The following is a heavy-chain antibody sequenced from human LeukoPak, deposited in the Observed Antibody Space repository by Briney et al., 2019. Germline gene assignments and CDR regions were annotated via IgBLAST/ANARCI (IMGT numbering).Heavy chain of an antibody. V-gene: IGHV1-69*13. CDR3: ARDLAPIYCSSTSCYENYYYMDV. Sequence: SVKVSCKASGGTFSSYAISWVRQAPGQGLEWMGGIIPIFGTANYAQKFQGRVTITADESTSTAYMELSSLRSEDTAVYYCARDLAPIYCSSTSCYENYYYMDVWGKGTTVTVSS. J-gene: IGHJ6*03. CDR1: GGTFSSYA. CDR2: IIPIFGTA. D-gene: IGHD2-2*01.